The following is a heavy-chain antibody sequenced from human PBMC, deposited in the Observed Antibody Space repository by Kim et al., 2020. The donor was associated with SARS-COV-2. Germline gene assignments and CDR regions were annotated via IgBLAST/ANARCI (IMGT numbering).Heavy chain of an antibody. Sequence: GGSLRLSCAASGFTFSSYGMHWVRQAPGKGLEWVAVISYDASNKYYADSVKGRFTISRDNSKNTLYLQMNSLRAEDTAVYYCAKDLLRYFDWLPYYYYYYGMDVWGQGTTVTVSS. CDR3: AKDLLRYFDWLPYYYYYYGMDV. V-gene: IGHV3-30*18. J-gene: IGHJ6*02. D-gene: IGHD3-9*01. CDR1: GFTFSSYG. CDR2: ISYDASNK.